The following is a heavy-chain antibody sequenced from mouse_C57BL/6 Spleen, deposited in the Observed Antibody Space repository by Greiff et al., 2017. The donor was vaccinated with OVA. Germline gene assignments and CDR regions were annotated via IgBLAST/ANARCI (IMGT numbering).Heavy chain of an antibody. CDR1: GYTFTDYE. J-gene: IGHJ2*01. V-gene: IGHV1-15*01. CDR2: IDPETGGT. CDR3: TRSVANWSFDY. Sequence: QVQLQQSGAELVRPGASVTLSCKASGYTFTDYEMHWVKQTPVHGLEWIGAIDPETGGTAYNHKFKGKAILTADKSSSTAYMELRSLTSEDSAVYYCTRSVANWSFDYWGQGTTLTVSS. D-gene: IGHD1-1*02.